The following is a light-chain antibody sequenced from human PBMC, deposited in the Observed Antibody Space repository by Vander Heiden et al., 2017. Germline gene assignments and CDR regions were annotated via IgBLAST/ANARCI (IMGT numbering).Light chain of an antibody. J-gene: IGLJ1*01. Sequence: QSALTQPASVSGSPGQSLAISCTVTSSDVGGYNYVSWYQQHPGKAPKLMIFEVSHRPSGVSHRFSGSKSGTTASLTISGLQADDEADYYCSSYTSTSTPHFVFGTGTTVTVL. CDR2: EVS. CDR3: SSYTSTSTPHFV. CDR1: SSDVGGYNY. V-gene: IGLV2-14*01.